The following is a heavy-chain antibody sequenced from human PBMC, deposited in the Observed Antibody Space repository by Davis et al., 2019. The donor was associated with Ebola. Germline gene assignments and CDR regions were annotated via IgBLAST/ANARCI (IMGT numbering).Heavy chain of an antibody. CDR2: TSYGGGKN. Sequence: GESLKISCVASGFTFNNYAMHWVRQAPGKGLEWVAVTSYGGGKNYYADSVKGRFTISRDNSKNTLYLQMNSLRAEDTAVYYCAKDLGLGGGSPYYYYYMDVWGKGTTVTVSS. J-gene: IGHJ6*03. V-gene: IGHV3-30*14. CDR3: AKDLGLGGGSPYYYYYMDV. D-gene: IGHD2-15*01. CDR1: GFTFNNYA.